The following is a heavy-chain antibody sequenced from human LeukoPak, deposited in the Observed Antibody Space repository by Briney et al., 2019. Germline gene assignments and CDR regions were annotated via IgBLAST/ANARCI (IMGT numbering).Heavy chain of an antibody. CDR2: IYYSGST. D-gene: IGHD3-10*01. V-gene: IGHV4-31*03. Sequence: PSETLSLTCTVSGGSISSGGYYWSWIRQHPGEGLEWIGYIYYSGSTYYNPSLKSRVTISVDTSKNQFSLKLSSVTAADTAVYYCAREMGTMVRGVINPKTTNHDAFDIWGQGTMVTVSS. CDR3: AREMGTMVRGVINPKTTNHDAFDI. J-gene: IGHJ3*02. CDR1: GGSISSGGYY.